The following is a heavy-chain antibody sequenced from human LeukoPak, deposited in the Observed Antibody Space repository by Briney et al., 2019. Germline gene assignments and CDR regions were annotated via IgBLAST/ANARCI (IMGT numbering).Heavy chain of an antibody. J-gene: IGHJ4*02. V-gene: IGHV3-9*01. CDR1: GFTFDDYA. CDR2: ISWNSGSI. CDR3: AKAVGRWLQPQTQY. D-gene: IGHD5-24*01. Sequence: PGGSLRLSCAASGFTFDDYAMHWVRQAPGKGLEWVSGISWNSGSIGYADSVKGRFTISRDNAKNSLYLQMNSLRAEDTALYYCAKAVGRWLQPQTQYWGQGTLVTVSS.